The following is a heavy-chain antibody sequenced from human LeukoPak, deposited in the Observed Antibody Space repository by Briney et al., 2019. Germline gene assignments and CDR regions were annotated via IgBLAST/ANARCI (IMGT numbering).Heavy chain of an antibody. J-gene: IGHJ4*02. CDR1: GYSISSGYY. D-gene: IGHD4-23*01. CDR3: ARGGYGGNRALFDY. CDR2: IYHSGIT. Sequence: SETLSLTCTVSGYSISSGYYWGWIRQPPGKGLEWIGDIYHSGITYYNPSLKSRVTMSVDTSKNQFSLNLSSVTAADTAVYYCARGGYGGNRALFDYWAREPWSPSPQ. V-gene: IGHV4-38-2*02.